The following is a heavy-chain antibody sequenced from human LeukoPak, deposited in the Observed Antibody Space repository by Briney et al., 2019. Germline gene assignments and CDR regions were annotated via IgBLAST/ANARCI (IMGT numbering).Heavy chain of an antibody. V-gene: IGHV4-39*07. Sequence: SETLSLTCSVSGDSITGYYWGWIRQPPGKGLEWIGNIYYTGNTYYNSSLKSRVTISLDTSKNQFSLKLSSVTAADTAVYYCARVQESQIDYYFDYWGQGTLVTVSS. J-gene: IGHJ4*02. CDR3: ARVQESQIDYYFDY. D-gene: IGHD3-9*01. CDR2: IYYTGNT. CDR1: GDSITGYY.